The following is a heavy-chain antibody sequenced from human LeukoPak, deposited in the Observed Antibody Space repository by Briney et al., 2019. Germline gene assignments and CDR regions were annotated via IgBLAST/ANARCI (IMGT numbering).Heavy chain of an antibody. V-gene: IGHV3-11*01. Sequence: GGSLRLSCAASGFIFSDYYMDWVRQAPGKGLEWVSYISSSGSTISYAESVKGRFTVSRDNARNSVYLQMSSLRAEDTAVYYCAKDQYDSSGYYYFVCMDVWGQGTTVTVSS. CDR2: ISSSGSTI. D-gene: IGHD3-22*01. J-gene: IGHJ6*02. CDR1: GFIFSDYY. CDR3: AKDQYDSSGYYYFVCMDV.